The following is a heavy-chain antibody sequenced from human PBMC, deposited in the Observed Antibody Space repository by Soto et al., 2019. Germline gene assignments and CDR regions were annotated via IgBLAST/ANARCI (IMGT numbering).Heavy chain of an antibody. CDR1: GGTFSSYA. CDR2: IIPIFGTA. D-gene: IGHD2-2*01. V-gene: IGHV1-69*01. CDR3: AMNLGYCSSTSCWNYYYYGMDV. J-gene: IGHJ6*02. Sequence: QVQLVQSGAEVKKPGSSVMVSCKASGGTFSSYAISWVRQAPGQGLEWMGGIIPIFGTANYAQKFQGRVTITADESTSTAYMELSSLRSEDTAVYYCAMNLGYCSSTSCWNYYYYGMDVWGQGTTVTVSS.